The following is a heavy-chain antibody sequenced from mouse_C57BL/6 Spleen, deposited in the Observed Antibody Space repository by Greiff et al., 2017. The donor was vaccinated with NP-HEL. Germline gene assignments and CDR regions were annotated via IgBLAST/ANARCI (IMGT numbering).Heavy chain of an antibody. CDR1: GYTFTDYE. CDR2: IDPETGGT. J-gene: IGHJ3*01. CDR3: TRGGYDGYYWFAY. D-gene: IGHD2-3*01. V-gene: IGHV1-15*01. Sequence: QVHVKQSGAELVRPGASVTLSCKASGYTFTDYEMHWVKQTPVHGLEWIGAIDPETGGTAYNQKFKGKAILTADKSSSTAYMELRSLTSEDSAVYYCTRGGYDGYYWFAYWGQGTLVTVSA.